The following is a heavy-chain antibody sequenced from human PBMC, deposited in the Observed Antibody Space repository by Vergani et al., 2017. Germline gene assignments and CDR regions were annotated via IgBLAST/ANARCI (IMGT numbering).Heavy chain of an antibody. Sequence: QVQLVESGGGVVQPGRSLRLSCAASGFTFSSYAMHWVRQAPGKGLEGVAVISYDGSNKYYADSVKGRFTISRDNSKNTLYLQMNSLRAEDTAVYYCARVVDTAMLPFSGAFDIWGQGTMVTVSS. CDR3: ARVVDTAMLPFSGAFDI. D-gene: IGHD5-18*01. CDR1: GFTFSSYA. CDR2: ISYDGSNK. J-gene: IGHJ3*02. V-gene: IGHV3-30*04.